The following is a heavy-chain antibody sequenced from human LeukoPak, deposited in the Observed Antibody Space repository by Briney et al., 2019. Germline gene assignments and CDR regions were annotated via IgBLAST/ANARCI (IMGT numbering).Heavy chain of an antibody. CDR3: ARADCGGDCPPYYYYIDV. D-gene: IGHD2-21*01. Sequence: PGGSLRLSCVASGFTFSTYRLNWVRQAPGKGLEWVSSISRSSDYMYYANSVKGRFTISRDNAKNSLYLQMNSLRAEDTAVYYCARADCGGDCPPYYYYIDVWGKGTTVTLAS. J-gene: IGHJ6*03. CDR1: GFTFSTYR. CDR2: ISRSSDYM. V-gene: IGHV3-21*01.